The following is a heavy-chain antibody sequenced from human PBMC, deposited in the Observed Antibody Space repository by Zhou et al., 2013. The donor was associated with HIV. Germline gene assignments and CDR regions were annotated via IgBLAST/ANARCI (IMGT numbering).Heavy chain of an antibody. Sequence: QVQLVQSGAEVKKPGSSVKVSCKASGGTFTSYAISWVRQAPGQGLEWMGGLIPLFGTADYAQKFQGRVTITADESTLTAYMDMSGLTSDDTAVYYCTIDRRLDERLENAFVIWGPGTLVSVSS. CDR3: TIDRRLDERLENAFVI. D-gene: IGHD3-3*02. CDR1: GGTFTSYA. CDR2: LIPLFGTA. V-gene: IGHV1-69*12. J-gene: IGHJ4*03.